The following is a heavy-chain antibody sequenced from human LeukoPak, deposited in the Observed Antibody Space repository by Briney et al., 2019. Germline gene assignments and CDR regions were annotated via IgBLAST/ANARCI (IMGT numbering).Heavy chain of an antibody. V-gene: IGHV4-30-4*08. Sequence: SQTLSLPCTVSGASISSGDYYWSWIRQPPGKGLEWIGYIYYSGSTYYNPSLKSRLTISVDTSKNQFSLKLTSVTAADTAVYYCARWAIFGVAWGQGTLVTVSS. CDR1: GASISSGDYY. CDR2: IYYSGST. D-gene: IGHD3-3*01. J-gene: IGHJ5*02. CDR3: ARWAIFGVA.